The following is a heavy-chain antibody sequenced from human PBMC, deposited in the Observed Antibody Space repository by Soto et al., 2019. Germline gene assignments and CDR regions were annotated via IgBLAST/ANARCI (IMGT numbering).Heavy chain of an antibody. Sequence: PSETLSLTCTVSGDSINTYYWSWIRQPPGKGLEWIGYIYSSGSTNYNPSLKSRVTVSVDTSKNQFSLKLTSVTAADAAVYYCARHAVYGDYAYWGQGPLVTVSS. J-gene: IGHJ4*02. CDR1: GDSINTYY. CDR3: ARHAVYGDYAY. V-gene: IGHV4-59*08. CDR2: IYSSGST. D-gene: IGHD4-17*01.